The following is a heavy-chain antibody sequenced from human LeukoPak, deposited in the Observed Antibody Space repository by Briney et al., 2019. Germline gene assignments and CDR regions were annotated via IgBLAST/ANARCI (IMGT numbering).Heavy chain of an antibody. J-gene: IGHJ6*04. CDR2: ISGSGDRT. CDR3: ARDHPPYGSGGLLDV. V-gene: IGHV3-23*01. Sequence: PGGSLRLSCAASGFTFSSSAMSWVRQAPGKGLEWVSTISGSGDRTYYADSVKGRFTISRDNAKNSLYLQMNSLRAEDTAVYYCARDHPPYGSGGLLDVWGKGTTVTISS. D-gene: IGHD3-10*01. CDR1: GFTFSSSA.